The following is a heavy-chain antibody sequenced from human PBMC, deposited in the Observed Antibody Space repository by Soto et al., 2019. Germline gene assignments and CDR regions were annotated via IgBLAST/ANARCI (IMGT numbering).Heavy chain of an antibody. CDR2: IVTSYQGT. D-gene: IGHD2-15*01. CDR3: AHRLALIASPFNH. Sequence: GGSLRLSCAASGFAFDNYAMAWVRQAPGKGLEWVSSIVTSYQGTFYSDSVRGRFTVSRDSSKNSLFLQMTNMAPLDTGTYYCAHRLALIASPFNHWGQGTLVTVSS. J-gene: IGHJ4*02. V-gene: IGHV3-23*05. CDR1: GFAFDNYA.